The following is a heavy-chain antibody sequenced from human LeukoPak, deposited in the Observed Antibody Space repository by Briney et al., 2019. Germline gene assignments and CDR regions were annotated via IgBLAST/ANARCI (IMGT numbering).Heavy chain of an antibody. J-gene: IGHJ4*02. CDR2: IYYSGST. V-gene: IGHV4-61*01. Sequence: SETLSLTCTVSGYSISSGYYWSWIRQPPGKGLEWIGYIYYSGSTNYNPSLKSRVILSVDTSKNQFSLKLSSVTAADTAVYYCARVIAAAGGLYYFDYWGQGTLVTVSS. D-gene: IGHD6-13*01. CDR3: ARVIAAAGGLYYFDY. CDR1: GYSISSGYY.